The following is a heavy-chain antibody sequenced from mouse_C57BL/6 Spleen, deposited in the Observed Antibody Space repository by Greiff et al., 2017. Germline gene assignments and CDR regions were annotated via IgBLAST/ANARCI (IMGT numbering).Heavy chain of an antibody. CDR2: FYPGSGSI. CDR3: ARHEWIYDYNEDYAMYY. CDR1: GYTFTEYT. D-gene: IGHD2-4*01. V-gene: IGHV1-62-2*01. Sequence: VQLQQSGAELVKPGASVKLSCKASGYTFTEYTIHWVKQRSGQGLEWIGWFYPGSGSIKYNEKFKDKATLTANKSSSTVYMELSRLTSEDSAVFFCARHEWIYDYNEDYAMYYWGQGTSVTVSS. J-gene: IGHJ4*01.